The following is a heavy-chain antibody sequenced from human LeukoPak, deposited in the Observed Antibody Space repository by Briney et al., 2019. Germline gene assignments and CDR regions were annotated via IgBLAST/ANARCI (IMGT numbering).Heavy chain of an antibody. Sequence: SVKVSCKVSGYTLTELSMHWVRQAPGKGLEWMGGFDPEDGETIYAQKFQGRVTMTEDTSTDTAYMELSSLRSEDTAVYYCATVLPTELAFGYWGQGTLVTVSS. CDR1: GYTLTELS. CDR2: FDPEDGET. CDR3: ATVLPTELAFGY. J-gene: IGHJ4*02. D-gene: IGHD6-13*01. V-gene: IGHV1-24*01.